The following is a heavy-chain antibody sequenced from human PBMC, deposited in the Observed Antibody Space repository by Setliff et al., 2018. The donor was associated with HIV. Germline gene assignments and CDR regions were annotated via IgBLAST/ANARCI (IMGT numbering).Heavy chain of an antibody. J-gene: IGHJ4*02. CDR1: GDSVLSSRAA. CDR3: ARDCDPSRYYYLSLFDF. CDR2: IYYRSKWYS. Sequence: LSLTCAISGDSVLSSRAAWNWIRQSPSGGLEWLGRIYYRSKWYSEYAVSVKSRLTIKPDTLENRFSLQLSSVTPEDTAVYFCARDCDPSRYYYLSLFDFWGQGTPVT. D-gene: IGHD3-22*01. V-gene: IGHV6-1*01.